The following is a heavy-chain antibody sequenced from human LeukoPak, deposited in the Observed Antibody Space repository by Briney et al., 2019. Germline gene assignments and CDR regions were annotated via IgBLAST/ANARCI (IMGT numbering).Heavy chain of an antibody. V-gene: IGHV3-74*01. CDR1: GFNFDRYT. CDR2: VNSDGSWT. D-gene: IGHD5-24*01. CDR3: AKHQAMATVDPFDY. J-gene: IGHJ4*02. Sequence: GGSLRLSCATSGFNFDRYTIHWVRQAPGKGLVWVSHVNSDGSWTSHADSVKGRFTISRDNSKNTMYLQMNSLRAEDTATYYCAKHQAMATVDPFDYWGQGTLVTVSS.